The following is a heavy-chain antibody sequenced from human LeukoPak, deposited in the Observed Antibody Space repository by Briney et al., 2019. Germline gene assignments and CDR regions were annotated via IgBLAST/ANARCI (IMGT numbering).Heavy chain of an antibody. Sequence: SETLSLTRTVSGDSVSLYYWSWIRQPPGKGLEWIGNMYYSGSTTYNPSLKSRITLSVDTSKNQFSLKLSSVTAADTAVYYCARGMFAFDIWGQGTMVTVSS. CDR3: ARGMFAFDI. CDR1: GDSVSLYY. J-gene: IGHJ3*02. D-gene: IGHD3-10*02. V-gene: IGHV4-59*02. CDR2: MYYSGST.